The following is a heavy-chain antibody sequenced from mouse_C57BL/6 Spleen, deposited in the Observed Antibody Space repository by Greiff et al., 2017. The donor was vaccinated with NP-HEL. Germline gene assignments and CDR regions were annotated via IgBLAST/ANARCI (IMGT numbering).Heavy chain of an antibody. V-gene: IGHV1-53*01. Sequence: QVQLQQPGTELVKPGASVKLSCTASGYTFTSYWMHWVKQRPGQGLEWIGNINPSNGGNNYYSKFKGKATLTVDKSSSTAYMQLSSLTSEASAVYYCAREGLTMVTTRRYYFDYWGQGTTLTVSS. CDR1: GYTFTSYW. CDR2: INPSNGGN. D-gene: IGHD2-2*01. J-gene: IGHJ2*01. CDR3: AREGLTMVTTRRYYFDY.